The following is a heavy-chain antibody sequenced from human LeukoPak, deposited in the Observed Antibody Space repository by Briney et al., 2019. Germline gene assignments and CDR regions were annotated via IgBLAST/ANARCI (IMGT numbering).Heavy chain of an antibody. Sequence: SETLSLTCTVSGGSVSSYYWSWVRQPAGNGLEWIGRIYRSGTTNYNPSLKSRVTISVDTSKNQFSLKLSSVTAADTAVYYCAREGLNMVRGVIPKEAWGWFDPWGQGTLVTVSS. J-gene: IGHJ5*02. CDR3: AREGLNMVRGVIPKEAWGWFDP. CDR1: GGSVSSYY. CDR2: IYRSGTT. D-gene: IGHD3-10*01. V-gene: IGHV4-4*07.